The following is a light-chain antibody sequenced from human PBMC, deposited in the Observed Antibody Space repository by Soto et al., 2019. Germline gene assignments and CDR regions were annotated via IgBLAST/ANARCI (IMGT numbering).Light chain of an antibody. J-gene: IGKJ1*01. Sequence: EIVMTQSPATLSVSPGERATLSCRASQNIRSNLAWYQQKPGQAPRVLIDGASTRATGIPARFSGSGSGTEFTLTISSLQSEDFAVYYCQQYNNWLWTFGKGTKVEIK. V-gene: IGKV3-15*01. CDR1: QNIRSN. CDR3: QQYNNWLWT. CDR2: GAS.